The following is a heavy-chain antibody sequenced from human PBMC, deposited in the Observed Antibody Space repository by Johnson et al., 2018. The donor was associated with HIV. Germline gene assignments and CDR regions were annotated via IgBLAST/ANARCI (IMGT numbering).Heavy chain of an antibody. CDR3: ARPPPFMGNYGSGSWWAFDI. CDR1: GFNLSDYY. Sequence: QVQLVESGGGLVKPGGSLRLSCAASGFNLSDYYMRWIRQTPGKGLEWVSDSSRSGSTIYYADSVKGRFTISRDNSKNTLYLQMNSLRAEDTAVYYCARPPPFMGNYGSGSWWAFDIWGQGTMVTVSS. D-gene: IGHD3-10*01. CDR2: SSRSGSTI. V-gene: IGHV3-11*04. J-gene: IGHJ3*02.